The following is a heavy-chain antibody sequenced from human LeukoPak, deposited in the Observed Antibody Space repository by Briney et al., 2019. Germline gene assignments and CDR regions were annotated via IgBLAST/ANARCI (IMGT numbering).Heavy chain of an antibody. D-gene: IGHD5-24*01. CDR3: ARERWVDAFDI. V-gene: IGHV4-61*02. CDR2: IYTSGST. Sequence: PSQTLSLTCTVSGGSISSGSYYWSWIRQPAGKGLEWIGRIYTSGSTNYNPSHKSRVTISVDTSKNQFSLKLSSVTAADTAVYYCARERWVDAFDIWGQGTMVTVSS. J-gene: IGHJ3*02. CDR1: GGSISSGSYY.